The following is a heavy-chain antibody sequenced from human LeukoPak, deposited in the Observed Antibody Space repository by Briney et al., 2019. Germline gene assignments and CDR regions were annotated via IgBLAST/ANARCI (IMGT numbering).Heavy chain of an antibody. CDR1: GFTFSSYS. J-gene: IGHJ4*02. V-gene: IGHV3-21*01. CDR3: ARDDDGDYVGGMDV. Sequence: GGSLRLSCAASGFTFSSYSINWVRQAPGKGLEWVSSISSSSSYVYYADSVKGRFTISRDNTKNSLYLQMNSLRAEDTAVYYCARDDDGDYVGGMDVWGQGTLVTVSS. CDR2: ISSSSSYV. D-gene: IGHD4-17*01.